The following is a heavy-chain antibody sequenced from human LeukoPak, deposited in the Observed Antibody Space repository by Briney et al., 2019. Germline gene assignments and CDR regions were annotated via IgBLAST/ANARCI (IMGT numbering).Heavy chain of an antibody. J-gene: IGHJ4*02. CDR3: ASGDSGDAIDY. CDR1: GFTFSDYW. CDR2: ISYDGSNK. V-gene: IGHV3-30*03. D-gene: IGHD2-15*01. Sequence: GGSLRLSCAASGFTFSDYWMNWVRQAPGKGLEWVAVISYDGSNKYYADSVKGRFTISRDNSKNTLYLQMNSLRAEDTAVYYCASGDSGDAIDYWGQGTLVTVSS.